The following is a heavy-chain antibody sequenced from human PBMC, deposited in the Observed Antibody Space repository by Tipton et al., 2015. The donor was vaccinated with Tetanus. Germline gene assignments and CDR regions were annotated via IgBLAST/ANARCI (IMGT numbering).Heavy chain of an antibody. CDR3: ARDGDTSGHYGIFDS. Sequence: SLRLSCAASGLTFSSYAMTWVRQAPGRGLEWVSTLSGSGGSTYYADSVKGRFTISRDNSKNTLYLQMNSLRAEDTAVYYCARDGDTSGHYGIFDSWGQGTLLIVSS. J-gene: IGHJ4*02. V-gene: IGHV3-23*01. CDR1: GLTFSSYA. CDR2: LSGSGGST. D-gene: IGHD3-22*01.